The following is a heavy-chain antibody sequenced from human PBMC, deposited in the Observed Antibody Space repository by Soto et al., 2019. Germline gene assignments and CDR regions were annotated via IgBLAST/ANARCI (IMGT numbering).Heavy chain of an antibody. Sequence: QVQLQESGPGLVKPSDTLSLTCDVSGYSISSRNWWGWIRQPPGKGLEWIGNIYYSGTTYFNPSLKSRVTMSVDTSKNQFSLKLSSVTAVDMAVYYCARNRGETFYPTLALDYWGQGTLVTVSS. CDR1: GYSISSRNW. V-gene: IGHV4-28*01. CDR2: IYYSGTT. CDR3: ARNRGETFYPTLALDY. D-gene: IGHD4-17*01. J-gene: IGHJ4*02.